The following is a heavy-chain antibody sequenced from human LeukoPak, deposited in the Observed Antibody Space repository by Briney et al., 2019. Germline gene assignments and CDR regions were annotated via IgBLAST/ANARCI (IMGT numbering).Heavy chain of an antibody. V-gene: IGHV4-34*01. CDR3: ARELEDSSSSIRFDP. CDR2: INHSGNA. J-gene: IGHJ5*02. Sequence: SETLSLTCAVSGGSFSGYYWTWIRQPPGKGLEWIGEINHSGNANYNPSLKSRVTISLDMSENHFSLKLTSVTAADTAVYYCARELEDSSSSIRFDPWGQGTLVTVSS. D-gene: IGHD6-13*01. CDR1: GGSFSGYY.